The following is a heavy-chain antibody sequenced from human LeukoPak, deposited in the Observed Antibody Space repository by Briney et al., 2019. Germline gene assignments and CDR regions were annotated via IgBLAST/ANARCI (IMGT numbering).Heavy chain of an antibody. D-gene: IGHD5-18*01. J-gene: IGHJ2*01. V-gene: IGHV4-38-2*02. CDR3: ARVGTGGYSYGTSRWYFDL. CDR1: SYSISSGYY. CDR2: IYHSGRT. Sequence: SETLSLTCTVSSYSISSGYYWGWIRQPPGKGLEWIGSIYHSGRTYYNPSLKSRVTISVDTSKNQFSLKLSSVTAADTAVYNCARVGTGGYSYGTSRWYFDLWGRGTLVTVSS.